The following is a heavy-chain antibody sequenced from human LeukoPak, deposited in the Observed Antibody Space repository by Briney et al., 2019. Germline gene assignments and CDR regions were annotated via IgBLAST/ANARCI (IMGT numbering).Heavy chain of an antibody. CDR2: IDWADDK. CDR3: ARLNSGTYLDY. D-gene: IGHD1-26*01. CDR1: GFSLSTSGMR. V-gene: IGHV2-70*04. Sequence: SGPTLVNPTQTLTLTCTFSGFSLSTSGMRVSWIRQPPGKALEWLTRIDWADDKFYSTSLKTRLTITRDTSKNQVVLTMTNMDPVDTATYYCARLNSGTYLDYWGQGTLVTVSS. J-gene: IGHJ4*02.